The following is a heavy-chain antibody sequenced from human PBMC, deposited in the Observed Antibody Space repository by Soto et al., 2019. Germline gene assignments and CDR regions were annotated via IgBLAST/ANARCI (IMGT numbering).Heavy chain of an antibody. CDR3: AREGVRFLEWQDYYGMDV. Sequence: ASVKLSCKASGYTLTSYGSSWGRQAPGQWLEWMGWISAYNGNTNYAQKLQGRVTMTTDTSTSTAYMELRSLRSDDTAVYYCAREGVRFLEWQDYYGMDVWGQGTTVTVSS. V-gene: IGHV1-18*01. CDR1: GYTLTSYG. CDR2: ISAYNGNT. D-gene: IGHD3-3*01. J-gene: IGHJ6*02.